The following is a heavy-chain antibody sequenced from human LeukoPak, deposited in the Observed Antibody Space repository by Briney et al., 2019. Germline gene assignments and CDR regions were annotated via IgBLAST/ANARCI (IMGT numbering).Heavy chain of an antibody. V-gene: IGHV3-23*01. D-gene: IGHD3-22*01. CDR2: ISGSGGST. CDR1: GFTFSSYA. CDR3: AKDLRRNYYDSSGYYLDY. Sequence: PGGSLRLSCAASGFTFSSYAMSWVRQAPGKGLEWVSAISGSGGSTYYADSVKGRFAISRDNSKNTLYLQMNSLRAEDTAVHYCAKDLRRNYYDSSGYYLDYWGQGTLVTVSS. J-gene: IGHJ4*02.